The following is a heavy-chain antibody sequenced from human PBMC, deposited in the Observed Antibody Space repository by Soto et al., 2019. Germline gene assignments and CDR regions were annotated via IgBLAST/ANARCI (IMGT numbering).Heavy chain of an antibody. CDR3: MGGVYGSVPNYGMDV. J-gene: IGHJ6*02. Sequence: EVQLVESGGGLVQPGGSLKLSCAASGFTFSGSAMHWVRQASGKGLEWVGRIRSKANSYATAYAASVKGRFTISSDDSKNTAYLQRNSLKTEGTAVYYCMGGVYGSVPNYGMDVWGQGTTVTVSS. D-gene: IGHD3-10*01. V-gene: IGHV3-73*02. CDR2: IRSKANSYAT. CDR1: GFTFSGSA.